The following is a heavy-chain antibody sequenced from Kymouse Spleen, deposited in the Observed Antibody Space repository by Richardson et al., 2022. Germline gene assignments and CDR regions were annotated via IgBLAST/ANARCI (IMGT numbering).Heavy chain of an antibody. CDR2: ISWNSGSI. V-gene: IGHV3-9*01. D-gene: IGHD3-10*01. Sequence: EVQLVESGGGLVQPGRSLRLSCAASGFTFDDYAMHWVRQAPGKGLEWVSGISWNSGSIGYADSVKGRFTISRDNAKNSLYLQMNSLRAEDTALYYCAKDGGYYYGSDPLNYWGQGTLVTVSS. J-gene: IGHJ4*02. CDR3: AKDGGYYYGSDPLNY. CDR1: GFTFDDYA.